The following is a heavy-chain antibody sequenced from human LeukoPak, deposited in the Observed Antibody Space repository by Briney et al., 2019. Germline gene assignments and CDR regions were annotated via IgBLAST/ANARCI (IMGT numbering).Heavy chain of an antibody. CDR3: ARDHVWAFDS. Sequence: GGSLRLSCEASGFTFSSYSMNWVRQAPGKGLEWVSYIGGSSRPVDYADSVKGRFTMSRDNTKNSLYLQMNSLRAEDTAVYYCARDHVWAFDSWGQGILVTVSS. CDR2: IGGSSRPV. V-gene: IGHV3-48*04. J-gene: IGHJ4*02. CDR1: GFTFSSYS. D-gene: IGHD7-27*01.